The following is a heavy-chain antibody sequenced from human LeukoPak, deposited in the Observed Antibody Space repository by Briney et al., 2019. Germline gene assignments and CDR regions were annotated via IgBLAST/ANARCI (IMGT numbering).Heavy chain of an antibody. CDR1: GYSISSGYL. Sequence: SETLSLTCTVSGYSISSGYLWGWIRQPPGKGLEWIGNIYYSGSTYYNPSFKSRLTISVDTPKNQFSLKLSSVTAADTAVYYCASLRTGDFDYWGQGALVTVSS. CDR3: ASLRTGDFDY. J-gene: IGHJ4*02. V-gene: IGHV4-38-2*02. CDR2: IYYSGST. D-gene: IGHD3-10*01.